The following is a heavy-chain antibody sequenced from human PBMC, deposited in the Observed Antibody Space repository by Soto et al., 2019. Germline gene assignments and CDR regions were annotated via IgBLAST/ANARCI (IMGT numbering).Heavy chain of an antibody. D-gene: IGHD6-19*01. J-gene: IGHJ5*02. CDR1: GFSFSSYA. CDR3: ARDMYSSDYFVKWFEP. V-gene: IGHV3-30-3*01. CDR2: ISHDGINK. Sequence: QVRLVESGGGVVQPGRSLRLSCTASGFSFSSYAMYWFRQPPGKGLEWVAVISHDGINKHYADSGKGRVTVSRDNSNHSLDLQLNSLRGADPAIYYCARDMYSSDYFVKWFEPWGQGTLVTVSS.